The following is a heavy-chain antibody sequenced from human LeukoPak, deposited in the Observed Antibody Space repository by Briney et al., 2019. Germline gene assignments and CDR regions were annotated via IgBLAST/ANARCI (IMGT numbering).Heavy chain of an antibody. CDR2: ISESGHTT. Sequence: QPGGSLRLSCAASGFTFSNYAMTWVRPAPGKGLDLVSSISESGHTTHYADSVKGRFTISRDNAQNTLYPQMNTLRAEDTALYYCAKQWVDCWGQGTLVTVSS. J-gene: IGHJ4*02. CDR3: AKQWVDC. V-gene: IGHV3-23*01. D-gene: IGHD1-26*01. CDR1: GFTFSNYA.